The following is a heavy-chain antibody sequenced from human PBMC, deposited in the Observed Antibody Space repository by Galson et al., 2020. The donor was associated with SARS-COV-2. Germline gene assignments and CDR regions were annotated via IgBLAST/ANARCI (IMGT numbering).Heavy chain of an antibody. Sequence: GESLKISCAASGLTFSSFAMHWVRQAPGKGLEWVAVISYDGCNKYYADSVKGRFTISRDNSKNTLYLQMNSLRAEDTAVYYCAGGSSAWYLSAFDFWGQGTMVTVSS. CDR1: GLTFSSFA. D-gene: IGHD6-19*01. J-gene: IGHJ3*01. CDR3: AGGSSAWYLSAFDF. CDR2: ISYDGCNK. V-gene: IGHV3-30*03.